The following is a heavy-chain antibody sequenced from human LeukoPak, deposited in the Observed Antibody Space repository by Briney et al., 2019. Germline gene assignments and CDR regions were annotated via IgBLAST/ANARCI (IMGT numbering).Heavy chain of an antibody. V-gene: IGHV3-30*02. D-gene: IGHD3-9*01. J-gene: IGHJ4*02. CDR2: IRYDGTNK. CDR3: ANGPQYNILTGYYKVRSHLDY. CDR1: GFTFSNYG. Sequence: GGSLRLSCAASGFTFSNYGMHWVCQAPGKVLEWVAFIRYDGTNKHFADSVKGRFTISRDNSKNTLYLQMNSLRAEDTAVYYCANGPQYNILTGYYKVRSHLDYWGQGTLVTVSS.